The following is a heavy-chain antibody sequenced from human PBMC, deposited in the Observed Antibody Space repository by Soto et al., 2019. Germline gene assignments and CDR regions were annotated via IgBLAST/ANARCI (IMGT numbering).Heavy chain of an antibody. CDR3: AKALHDFWSGYYLYYYYGMDV. D-gene: IGHD3-3*01. J-gene: IGHJ6*02. CDR1: GFTFSSYG. CDR2: ISYDGSNK. V-gene: IGHV3-30*18. Sequence: GGSLRLSCAASGFTFSSYGMHWVRQAPGKGLEWVAVISYDGSNKYYADSVKGRFTISRDNSKNTLYLQMNSLRAEDTAVYYCAKALHDFWSGYYLYYYYGMDVWGQGTTVTVSS.